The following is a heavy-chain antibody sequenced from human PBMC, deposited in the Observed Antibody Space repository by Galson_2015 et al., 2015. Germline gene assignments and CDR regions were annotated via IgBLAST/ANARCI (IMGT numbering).Heavy chain of an antibody. J-gene: IGHJ5*02. CDR1: GFTFDDYA. V-gene: IGHV3-9*01. CDR2: ISWNSGNI. Sequence: SLRLSCAASGFTFDDYAMHWVRQAPGKGLEWVSGISWNSGNIGYADSVKGRFTISRDNAENSLYLQMNSLRAEDTALYYCAKAPSGSYGNWFDPWGQGTLVTVSS. CDR3: AKAPSGSYGNWFDP. D-gene: IGHD1-26*01.